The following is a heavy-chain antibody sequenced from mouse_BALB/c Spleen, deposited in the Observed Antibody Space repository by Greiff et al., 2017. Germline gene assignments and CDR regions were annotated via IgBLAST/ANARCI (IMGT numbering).Heavy chain of an antibody. Sequence: EVMLVESGGGLVQPGGSLKLSCAASGFTFSSYTMSWVRQTPEKRLEWVAYISNGGGSTYYPDTVKGRFTISRDNAKNTLYLQMSSLKSEDTAMYYCARQKYGNSWFAYWGQGTLVTVSA. CDR3: ARQKYGNSWFAY. CDR2: ISNGGGST. J-gene: IGHJ3*01. CDR1: GFTFSSYT. D-gene: IGHD2-10*02. V-gene: IGHV5-12-2*01.